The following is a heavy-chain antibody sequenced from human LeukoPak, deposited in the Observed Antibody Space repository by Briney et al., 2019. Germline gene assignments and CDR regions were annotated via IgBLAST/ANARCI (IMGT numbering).Heavy chain of an antibody. Sequence: ASLKVSSKASGYTFTSYGISWVRQAPGQGLEWMGWISAYNGNTNYAQKIQGRVTMTTDTSTSTAYMELRSLRSDDTAVYYCARADSQIAARACDIWGQGTMVTVSS. D-gene: IGHD6-13*01. CDR1: GYTFTSYG. CDR3: ARADSQIAARACDI. CDR2: ISAYNGNT. J-gene: IGHJ3*02. V-gene: IGHV1-18*01.